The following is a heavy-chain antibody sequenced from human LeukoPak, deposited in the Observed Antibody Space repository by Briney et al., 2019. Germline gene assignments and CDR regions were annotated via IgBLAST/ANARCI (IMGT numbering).Heavy chain of an antibody. J-gene: IGHJ6*02. CDR1: GFTFSSYG. V-gene: IGHV3-33*01. CDR2: IWFDGSNK. Sequence: QPGGSLRLSCAASGFTFSSYGMHWVRQAPGKGLEWVTLIWFDGSNKYYADSVKGRFTISRDNSKNTLYLQMNSLRAEDTAVYYCARGGTQNYYYYGMDVWGQGTTVIVSS. CDR3: ARGGTQNYYYYGMDV.